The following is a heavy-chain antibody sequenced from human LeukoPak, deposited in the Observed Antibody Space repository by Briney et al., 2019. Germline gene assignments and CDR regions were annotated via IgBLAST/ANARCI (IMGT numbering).Heavy chain of an antibody. J-gene: IGHJ4*02. CDR3: ARDDAGGGIAAAGARVHYFDY. V-gene: IGHV1-24*01. CDR2: FDPEDGET. CDR1: GYTLTELS. D-gene: IGHD6-13*01. Sequence: GASVKVSCKVSGYTLTELSMHWVRQAPGKGLEWMGGFDPEDGETIYAQKFQGRVTITADESTSTVYMELSSLRSEDTAVYYCARDDAGGGIAAAGARVHYFDYWGQGTLVTVSS.